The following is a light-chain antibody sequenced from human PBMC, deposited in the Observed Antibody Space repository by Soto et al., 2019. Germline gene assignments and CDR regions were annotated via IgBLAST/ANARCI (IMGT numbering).Light chain of an antibody. J-gene: IGKJ2*01. CDR2: DAS. CDR3: QQFNNYPYT. CDR1: QSSSRW. Sequence: DIQMTQSPSTLSASVGGRVTITCRASQSSSRWLAWYQQKPGKAPNLLIYDASSLESGVPSRFSGSGSGTEFTLTISSLQPDDFATYYCQQFNNYPYTFGEGTKLEIK. V-gene: IGKV1-5*01.